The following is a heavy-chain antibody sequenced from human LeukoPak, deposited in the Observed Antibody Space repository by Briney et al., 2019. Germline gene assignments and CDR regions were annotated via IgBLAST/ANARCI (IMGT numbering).Heavy chain of an antibody. D-gene: IGHD6-19*01. V-gene: IGHV4-59*01. Sequence: GSLRLSCAASGFTFSSNYMSWVRQAPGKGLEWIGYIYYNGNTNYNTSLESRVTISVDTSKNQIHLRLSSVTAADTAVYYCARGGWSQDYWGQGTLATVSS. CDR2: IYYNGNT. CDR3: ARGGWSQDY. J-gene: IGHJ4*02. CDR1: GFTFSSNY.